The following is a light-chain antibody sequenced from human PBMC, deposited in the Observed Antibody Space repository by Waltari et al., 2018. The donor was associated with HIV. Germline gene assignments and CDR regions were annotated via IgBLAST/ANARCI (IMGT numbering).Light chain of an antibody. CDR1: QNIDKS. J-gene: IGKJ3*01. Sequence: DIQMTQSPSSLSASVGDRVTFICRASQNIDKSLNWYQQKPGKAPTVLVYASSNLQSGVPSRFSGSGSGTDFTLSISSLQPEDFATYYCQQSYGAPLTFGPGTKLDI. CDR3: QQSYGAPLT. CDR2: ASS. V-gene: IGKV1-39*01.